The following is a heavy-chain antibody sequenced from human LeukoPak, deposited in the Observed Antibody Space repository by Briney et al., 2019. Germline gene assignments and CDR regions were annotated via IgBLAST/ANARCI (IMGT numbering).Heavy chain of an antibody. J-gene: IGHJ4*02. CDR1: GYTFTGYY. CDR3: ARIQGNGYYRDY. V-gene: IGHV1-2*02. Sequence: ASVKVSCKASGYTFTGYYIHWVRQAPGQGLEWMGWISPDSGGTNYAQKFQGRVTMTRDTSISTAYMELRTLTSDDTAVYYCARIQGNGYYRDYWGQGTLVTVSS. D-gene: IGHD4-17*01. CDR2: ISPDSGGT.